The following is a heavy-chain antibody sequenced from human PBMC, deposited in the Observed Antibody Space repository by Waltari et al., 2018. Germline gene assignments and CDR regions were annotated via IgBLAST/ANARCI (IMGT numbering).Heavy chain of an antibody. Sequence: EVLLVASGGGLVQPGGSLRLSCAASGFSLSDRYMDWVRQAPGKGLEWICRTRDKAHFYTAEYAASVRGRFTISTDESTNSQYLQMNSLKTEDTAVYYYVRDLVGAPYWGQGTLVTVPS. CDR2: TRDKAHFYTA. D-gene: IGHD1-26*01. CDR1: GFSLSDRY. V-gene: IGHV3-72*01. CDR3: VRDLVGAPY. J-gene: IGHJ4*02.